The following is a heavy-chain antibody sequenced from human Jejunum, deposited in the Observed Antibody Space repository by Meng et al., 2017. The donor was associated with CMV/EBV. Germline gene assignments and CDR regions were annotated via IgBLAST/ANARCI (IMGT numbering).Heavy chain of an antibody. CDR3: ARDLNESGNYSPFDP. V-gene: IGHV1-2*02. CDR1: GYTLTAYY. CDR2: INPNSGGT. Sequence: SGYTLTAYYLHWVRQAPGQGLEWMGWINPNSGGTNYAQKFQGRVTMTRDRSIGSAYMELGRLTSDDTAMYYCARDLNESGNYSPFDPWGQGTLVTVSS. J-gene: IGHJ5*02. D-gene: IGHD1-26*01.